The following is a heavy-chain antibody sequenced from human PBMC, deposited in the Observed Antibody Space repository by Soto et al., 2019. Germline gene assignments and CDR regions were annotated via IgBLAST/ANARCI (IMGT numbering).Heavy chain of an antibody. Sequence: GGSLRLSCAASGFTFSSYGMHWVRQAPGKGLEWVAVISYDGSNKYYADSVKGRFTISRDNSKNTLYLQMNSLRAEDTAVYYCAKDRTFVLLWFGESPLPEGTVVCGPGTTATVS. D-gene: IGHD3-10*01. CDR2: ISYDGSNK. CDR3: AKDRTFVLLWFGESPLPEGTVV. CDR1: GFTFSSYG. J-gene: IGHJ6*02. V-gene: IGHV3-30*18.